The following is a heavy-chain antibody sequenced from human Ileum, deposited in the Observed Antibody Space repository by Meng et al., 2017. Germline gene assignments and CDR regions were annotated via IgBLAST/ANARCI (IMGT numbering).Heavy chain of an antibody. Sequence: QASRPGLVKPPGTLSLHCAVSGDSISRGNWWNWVRQSPGKGLEWIGQIFHGGPTNYYPSRKNRVTLLMDKSKIQFSLQLTSVTAADTAVFYCARGIGDIRVGFDYWGQGILVTVSS. V-gene: IGHV4-4*03. CDR3: ARGIGDIRVGFDY. D-gene: IGHD5-12*01. CDR1: GDSISRGNW. CDR2: IFHGGPT. J-gene: IGHJ4*02.